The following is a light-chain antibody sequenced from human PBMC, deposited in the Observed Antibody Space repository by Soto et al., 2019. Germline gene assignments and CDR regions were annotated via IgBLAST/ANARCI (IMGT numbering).Light chain of an antibody. CDR2: GAS. CDR1: QSVSSSY. V-gene: IGKV3-20*01. Sequence: EIVLTQSPGTLSLSPGERATLSCRASQSVSSSYLAWYQQKPGQAPRLLIYGASSRATGIPDRFSGTGSGTDFTLTISRLEPEDFAVYYCQQYGRLLPRTFGQGTKLEI. CDR3: QQYGRLLPRT. J-gene: IGKJ2*01.